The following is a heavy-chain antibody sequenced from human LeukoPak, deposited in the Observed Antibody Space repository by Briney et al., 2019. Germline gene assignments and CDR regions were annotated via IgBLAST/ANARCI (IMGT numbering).Heavy chain of an antibody. J-gene: IGHJ4*02. CDR2: IYTSGST. V-gene: IGHV4-4*07. CDR3: ARLGVDTAMAYTIDY. CDR1: GGSISSYY. D-gene: IGHD5-18*01. Sequence: SETLSLTCTVSGGSISSYYWSWIRQPAGKGLEWIGRIYTSGSTNYNPSLKSRVTISVDTSKNQFSLKLSSVTAADTPVYYCARLGVDTAMAYTIDYWGQGTLVTVSS.